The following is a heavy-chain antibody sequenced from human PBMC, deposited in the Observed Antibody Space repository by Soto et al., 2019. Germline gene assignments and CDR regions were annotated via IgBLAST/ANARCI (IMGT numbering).Heavy chain of an antibody. CDR2: IYYSGST. CDR3: STVYVFLRAGHPDCYYYYMDV. Sequence: PSETLSLTCTVSGGSISSYYWSWIRQPPGKGLEWIGYIYYSGSTNYNPSLKSRVTISVDTSKNQFSLKLSSVTAADTAVYYCSTVYVFLRAGHPDCYYYYMDVWGKGTTVTVSS. V-gene: IGHV4-59*01. CDR1: GGSISSYY. J-gene: IGHJ6*03. D-gene: IGHD3-3*01.